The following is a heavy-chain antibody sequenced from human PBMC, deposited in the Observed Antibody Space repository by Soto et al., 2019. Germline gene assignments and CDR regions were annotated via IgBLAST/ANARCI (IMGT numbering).Heavy chain of an antibody. CDR2: ISSNGGST. V-gene: IGHV3-64*01. CDR1: GFTFSSYA. D-gene: IGHD5-12*01. Sequence: GGSLRLSCAASGFTFSSYAMHWVRQAPGKGLEYVSAISSNGGSTYYANSVKGRFTISRDNSKNTLYLQMGSLRAEDMAVYYRARDPGYSGYDPFDYWGQGTLVTVSS. J-gene: IGHJ4*02. CDR3: ARDPGYSGYDPFDY.